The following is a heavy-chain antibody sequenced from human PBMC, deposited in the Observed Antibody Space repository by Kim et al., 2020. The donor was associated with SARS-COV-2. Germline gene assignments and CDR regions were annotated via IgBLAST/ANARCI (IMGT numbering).Heavy chain of an antibody. CDR3: AREWDSSSWTFDY. J-gene: IGHJ4*02. V-gene: IGHV4-31*02. Sequence: YHPSLKSRVTLSVDTSKNQFSLKLSSVTAADTAVYYCAREWDSSSWTFDYWGQGTLVTVSS. D-gene: IGHD6-13*01.